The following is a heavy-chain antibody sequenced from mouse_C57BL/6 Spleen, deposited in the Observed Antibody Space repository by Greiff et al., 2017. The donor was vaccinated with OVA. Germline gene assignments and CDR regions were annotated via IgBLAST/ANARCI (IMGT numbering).Heavy chain of an antibody. V-gene: IGHV5-17*01. D-gene: IGHD1-1*02. Sequence: EVNLVESGGGLVKPGGSLKLSCAASGFTFSDYGMHWVRQAPEKGLEWVAYISSGSSTIYYADTVKGRFTISRDNAKNTLFLQMTSLRSEDTAMYYCARPMGGYYAMDYWGQGTSVTVSS. CDR1: GFTFSDYG. CDR3: ARPMGGYYAMDY. J-gene: IGHJ4*01. CDR2: ISSGSSTI.